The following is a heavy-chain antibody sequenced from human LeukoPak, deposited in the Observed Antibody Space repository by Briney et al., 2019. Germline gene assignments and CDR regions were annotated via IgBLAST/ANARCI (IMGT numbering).Heavy chain of an antibody. V-gene: IGHV3-21*04. Sequence: PGGSLRLSCAASGFTFSSYSMNWVRQAPGKGLEWVSSISSSSSYIYYADSVKGRFTISRDNSKNTLYLQMNSLRAEDTAVYYCAKETGIAAAGTVDYWGQGTLVTVSS. D-gene: IGHD6-13*01. CDR2: ISSSSSYI. CDR3: AKETGIAAAGTVDY. CDR1: GFTFSSYS. J-gene: IGHJ4*02.